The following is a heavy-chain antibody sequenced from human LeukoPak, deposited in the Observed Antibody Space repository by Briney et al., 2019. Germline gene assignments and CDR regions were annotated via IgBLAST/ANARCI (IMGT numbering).Heavy chain of an antibody. CDR3: AKGGGSVLRYFDWLPGYHDAFDI. Sequence: PGRSLRLSCAASGFTFSSYRMHWLRQAPGKGLEWVAVISYDGSNKYYADSVKGRFTISRDNSKNTLYLQMNSLRAEDTAVYYCAKGGGSVLRYFDWLPGYHDAFDIWGQGTMVTVSS. J-gene: IGHJ3*02. D-gene: IGHD3-9*01. V-gene: IGHV3-30*18. CDR1: GFTFSSYR. CDR2: ISYDGSNK.